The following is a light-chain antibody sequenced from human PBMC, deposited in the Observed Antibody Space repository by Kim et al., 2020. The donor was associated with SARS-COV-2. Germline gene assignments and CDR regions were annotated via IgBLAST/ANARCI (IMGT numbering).Light chain of an antibody. Sequence: STITLSCIRSGGTIASNYVQWSRRRPGRSPTTVIYEDDQRPSGFPVRFSGSIDSSSNSASLTIAGLKTEDEADYYCQSYDSTTVVFGGGTQLTVL. CDR1: GGTIASNY. V-gene: IGLV6-57*01. CDR2: EDD. CDR3: QSYDSTTVV. J-gene: IGLJ2*01.